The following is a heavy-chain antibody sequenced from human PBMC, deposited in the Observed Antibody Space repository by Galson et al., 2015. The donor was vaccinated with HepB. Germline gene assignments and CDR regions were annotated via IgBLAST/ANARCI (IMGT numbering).Heavy chain of an antibody. CDR2: ISSSSSTI. CDR3: ARDQSNDGGNSFYYYYGMDV. D-gene: IGHD4-23*01. Sequence: SLRLSCAASGFTLSSYAMSWVRQAPGKGLEWVSYISSSSSTIYYADSVKGRFTISRDNAKNSLYLQMNSLRAEDTAVYYCARDQSNDGGNSFYYYYGMDVWGQGTTVTVSS. CDR1: GFTLSSYA. J-gene: IGHJ6*02. V-gene: IGHV3-48*01.